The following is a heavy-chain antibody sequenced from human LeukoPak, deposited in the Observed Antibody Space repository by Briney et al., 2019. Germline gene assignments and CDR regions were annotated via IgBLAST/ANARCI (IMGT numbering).Heavy chain of an antibody. CDR3: ARDRARTGYFDY. J-gene: IGHJ4*02. CDR2: IKQDGSEK. CDR1: GFTFSSFA. V-gene: IGHV3-7*01. Sequence: PGGSLRLXCAASGFTFSSFAMSWVRQAPGKGLEWVANIKQDGSEKYYVDSVKGRFTISRDNAKNSLYLQMNSLRAEDTAVYYCARDRARTGYFDYWGQGTLVTVSS. D-gene: IGHD1-1*01.